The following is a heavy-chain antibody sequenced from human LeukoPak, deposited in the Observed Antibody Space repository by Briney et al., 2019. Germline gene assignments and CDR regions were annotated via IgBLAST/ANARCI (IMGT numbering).Heavy chain of an antibody. CDR2: IYPGHSDT. CDR1: GYRFTRYW. V-gene: IGHV5-51*01. D-gene: IGHD3-10*01. Sequence: GEPLKISRKGSGYRFTRYWIGWGRQMPGKGLEWVGMIYPGHSDTRHSPSFQGQVTISADQSLGPGYLQWSRLKASDTALDFCARALMVRGEGLSLDPWGQGGLVTASS. J-gene: IGHJ5*02. CDR3: ARALMVRGEGLSLDP.